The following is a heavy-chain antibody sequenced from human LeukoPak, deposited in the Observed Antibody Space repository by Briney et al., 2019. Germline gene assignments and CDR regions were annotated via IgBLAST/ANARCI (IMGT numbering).Heavy chain of an antibody. Sequence: GGSLRLSCAASGFTFSGSAMHWVRQASGKGLEWVGRIRSKANSYATAYAASVKGRFAISRDDSKNTAYLQMNSLKTEDTAVYYCTRHVDSSGWPLRYNWFDPWGQGTLVTVSS. D-gene: IGHD6-19*01. V-gene: IGHV3-73*01. J-gene: IGHJ5*02. CDR2: IRSKANSYAT. CDR1: GFTFSGSA. CDR3: TRHVDSSGWPLRYNWFDP.